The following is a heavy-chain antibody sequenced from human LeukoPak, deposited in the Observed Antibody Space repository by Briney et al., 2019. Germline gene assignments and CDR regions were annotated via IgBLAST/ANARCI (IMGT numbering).Heavy chain of an antibody. CDR3: VSAIRAHTLFDY. V-gene: IGHV3-7*02. CDR1: GFIFSNYW. D-gene: IGHD3-10*01. Sequence: PGGSLRLSCVASGFIFSNYWMIWVRQAPGKGPEWVANIRQDGKEIHYVDSVKGRFTVSRDNAKNSLYLQMNSLRGEDTAVYYCVSAIRAHTLFDYWGQGTLVPVSS. CDR2: IRQDGKEI. J-gene: IGHJ4*02.